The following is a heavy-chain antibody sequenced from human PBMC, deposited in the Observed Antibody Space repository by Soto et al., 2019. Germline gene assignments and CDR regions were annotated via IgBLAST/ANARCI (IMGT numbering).Heavy chain of an antibody. V-gene: IGHV4-30-4*01. CDR3: ARVTSGYYFFDH. CDR2: IYKSGSS. Sequence: PSEPKCLRWTVAGGTIGGAGDYCTCNSQPPGRGLEWIAYIYKSGSSYYSPSLRSRVAISVDTSKNQFSLKLNSVTATDTAVYYCARVTSGYYFFDHWGHGTLVTVSS. J-gene: IGHJ4*01. D-gene: IGHD3-22*01. CDR1: GGTIGGAGDY.